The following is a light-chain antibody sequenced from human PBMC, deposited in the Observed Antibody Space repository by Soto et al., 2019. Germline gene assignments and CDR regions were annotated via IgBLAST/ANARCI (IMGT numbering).Light chain of an antibody. CDR1: QGISNY. CDR2: AAS. V-gene: IGKV1-27*01. CDR3: QRNNDAST. J-gene: IGKJ1*01. Sequence: DIQMTQSPSSLSASVGDRVTITCRASQGISNYLAWYQQKPGRVPTLLISAASTLQSGVPSRFSGSGSGTYFTLTITSLQPDDVATYYCQRNNDASTFGQGTKVEI.